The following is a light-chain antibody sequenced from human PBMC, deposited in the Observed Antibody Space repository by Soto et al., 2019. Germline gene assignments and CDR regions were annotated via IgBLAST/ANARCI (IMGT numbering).Light chain of an antibody. V-gene: IGLV1-40*01. CDR1: SSNIGAGYD. J-gene: IGLJ2*01. CDR2: GNS. Sequence: QSVLTQPPSVSGAPGQRITLSFTWSSSNIGAGYDVHWYQQLPGTAPKLLIYGNSNRPSGVPDRYSGSKSGTSASLAITGLQAEDEADYSCQSYDSSLSRVFGGGTKVTVL. CDR3: QSYDSSLSRV.